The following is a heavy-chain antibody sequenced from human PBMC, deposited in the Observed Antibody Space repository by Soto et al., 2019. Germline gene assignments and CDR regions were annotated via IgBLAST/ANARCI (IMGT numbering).Heavy chain of an antibody. D-gene: IGHD2-21*02. CDR2: INHSGST. V-gene: IGHV4-34*01. J-gene: IGHJ6*02. CDR1: GGSFSGYY. Sequence: SETLSLTCAVYGGSFSGYYWSWIRQPPGKGLEWIGEINHSGSTNYNPSLKSRVTISVDTSKNQFSLKLSSVTAADTAVYYCARGPWSPVVTANYYYYGMDVWGQGTTVTVSS. CDR3: ARGPWSPVVTANYYYYGMDV.